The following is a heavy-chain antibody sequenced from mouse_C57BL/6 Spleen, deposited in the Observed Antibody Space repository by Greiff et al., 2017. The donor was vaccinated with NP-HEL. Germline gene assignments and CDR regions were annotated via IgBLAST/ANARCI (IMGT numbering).Heavy chain of an antibody. CDR2: IWRGGST. CDR1: GFSLTSYG. J-gene: IGHJ4*01. CDR3: TKKSPWDYAMDY. Sequence: VQLQQSGPGLVQPSQSLSITCTVSGFSLTSYGVHWVRQSPGKGLEWLGVIWRGGSTDYNAAFMSRLSITKDNSKSQVFFKMNSLQADDTDIYYSTKKSPWDYAMDYWGQGTSVTVSS. V-gene: IGHV2-5*01.